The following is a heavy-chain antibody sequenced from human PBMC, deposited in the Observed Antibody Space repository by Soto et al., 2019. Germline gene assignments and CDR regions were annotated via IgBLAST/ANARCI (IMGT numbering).Heavy chain of an antibody. Sequence: SETLSLTCTVSGGSISSNYWTWIRQPPGKGLEWIGYVYNSGSTNYNPSPKSRVTISEDTSKSQFYRKVNSMTAADTAVYYCARYCREAGAGYTLDNWGQGILVTVSS. D-gene: IGHD6-13*01. CDR3: ARYCREAGAGYTLDN. V-gene: IGHV4-59*01. CDR1: GGSISSNY. CDR2: VYNSGST. J-gene: IGHJ4*02.